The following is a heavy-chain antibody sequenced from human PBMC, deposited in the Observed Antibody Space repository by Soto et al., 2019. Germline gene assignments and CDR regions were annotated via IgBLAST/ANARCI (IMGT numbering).Heavy chain of an antibody. J-gene: IGHJ4*02. V-gene: IGHV5-51*01. Sequence: GESLKISCKGSGYSFTTYWIGWVRQMPGKGLEGMVIIYPGDSDTRYSPSFQGQVTISADKSINTTYLQWSSLKASDTAMYYCARLYTSGSFDFWGQGTLVTVSS. CDR3: ARLYTSGSFDF. D-gene: IGHD6-19*01. CDR1: GYSFTTYW. CDR2: IYPGDSDT.